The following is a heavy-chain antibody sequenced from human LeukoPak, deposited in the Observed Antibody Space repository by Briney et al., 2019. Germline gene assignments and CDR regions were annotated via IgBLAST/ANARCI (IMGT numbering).Heavy chain of an antibody. CDR1: GFTFSSYA. J-gene: IGHJ4*02. CDR2: MSGSGTNT. D-gene: IGHD3-10*01. Sequence: PGGSLRLSCAASGFTFSSYAMSWVRQTPGKGLEWVSAMSGSGTNTYYADSVKGRFTISRDNSKNTLYLQMNSLRPEDTAVYYCAKDQGIMLRGVMDRLPPSYWGQGTLVTVSS. V-gene: IGHV3-23*01. CDR3: AKDQGIMLRGVMDRLPPSY.